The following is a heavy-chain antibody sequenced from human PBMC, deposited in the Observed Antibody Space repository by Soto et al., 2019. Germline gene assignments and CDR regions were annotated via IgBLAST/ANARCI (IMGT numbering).Heavy chain of an antibody. J-gene: IGHJ3*02. CDR3: ASGLRAYYYDSSGYVQGAFDI. D-gene: IGHD3-22*01. CDR2: ISSSSSYI. Sequence: PVGSLRLSCAASGFTFSSYSMNWVRQAPGKGLEWVSSISSSSSYIYYADSVKGRFTTSRDNAKNSLYLQMNSLRAEDTAVYYCASGLRAYYYDSSGYVQGAFDIWGQGTMVTVSS. V-gene: IGHV3-21*01. CDR1: GFTFSSYS.